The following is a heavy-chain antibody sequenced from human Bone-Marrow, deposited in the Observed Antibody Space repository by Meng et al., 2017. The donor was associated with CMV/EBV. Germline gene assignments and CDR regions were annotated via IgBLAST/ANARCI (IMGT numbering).Heavy chain of an antibody. J-gene: IGHJ6*01. V-gene: IGHV3-30*02. D-gene: IGHD6-13*01. CDR3: AKGQSSSWSDYYYYYGMDV. CDR2: IRYEGSNK. CDR1: GFTFSSYG. Sequence: GGSLRLSCAASGFTFSSYGMHWVRQALGKGLEWVAFIRYEGSNKYYADSVKGRFTISRDNSKNTLYLQMNSLRAEDTAVYYCAKGQSSSWSDYYYYYGMDVWGQGTTVTGSS.